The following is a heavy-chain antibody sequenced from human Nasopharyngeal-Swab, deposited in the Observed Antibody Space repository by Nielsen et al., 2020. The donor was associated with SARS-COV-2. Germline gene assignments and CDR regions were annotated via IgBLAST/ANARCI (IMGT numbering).Heavy chain of an antibody. D-gene: IGHD1-26*01. Sequence: SVKVSCKACGGTFISYAISWVRQAPGQGLERMGRIIPILGIANYAQKFQGRVTITADKSTSTAYIELSSLRSEDTAVYYCARAELRPNPYYYYYGMDVWGQGTTVTVSS. V-gene: IGHV1-69*04. J-gene: IGHJ6*02. CDR3: ARAELRPNPYYYYYGMDV. CDR1: GGTFISYA. CDR2: IIPILGIA.